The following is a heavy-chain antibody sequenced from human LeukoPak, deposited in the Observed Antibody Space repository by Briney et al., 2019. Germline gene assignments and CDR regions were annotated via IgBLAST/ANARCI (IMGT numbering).Heavy chain of an antibody. V-gene: IGHV5-51*01. D-gene: IGHD3-10*01. Sequence: GESLKISCKGSGYSFTNYWIGWVRQMPGKGLEWMGIIYPGDSDTKYSPSFQGHVTISVDKSTTTAYLEWSSLKASDTAIYYCAKTAEYFGEFPFDSWGQGTLVTVSS. CDR3: AKTAEYFGEFPFDS. CDR1: GYSFTNYW. CDR2: IYPGDSDT. J-gene: IGHJ4*02.